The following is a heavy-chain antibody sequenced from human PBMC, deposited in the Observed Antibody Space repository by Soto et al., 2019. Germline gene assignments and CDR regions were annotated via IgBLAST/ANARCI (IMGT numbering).Heavy chain of an antibody. CDR2: ITHSGSS. J-gene: IGHJ6*02. V-gene: IGHV4-34*01. Sequence: SETLSLTCAVYGGPFSGFYWSWIRQTPGKGLEWIGEITHSGSSNYNPSLKSRVTILVDTSKNQFSLKMSSVTAADTAVFYCARGRGFCSGGSCYAYYGMDVWGQGTTVTVSS. CDR3: ARGRGFCSGGSCYAYYGMDV. CDR1: GGPFSGFY. D-gene: IGHD2-15*01.